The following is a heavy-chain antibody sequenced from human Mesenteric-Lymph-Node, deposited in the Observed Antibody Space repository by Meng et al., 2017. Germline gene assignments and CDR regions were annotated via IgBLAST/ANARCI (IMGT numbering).Heavy chain of an antibody. Sequence: GESLKISCAASGLSFSSYEFNWVRQAPGKGLEWASHISNGAGSTNYADSVKGRFTTSRDNAKNSVYLQMNSLRADDTAVYYCARGNFYYGMDVWGQGTTVTVSS. CDR3: ARGNFYYGMDV. CDR2: ISNGAGST. CDR1: GLSFSSYE. V-gene: IGHV3-48*03. J-gene: IGHJ6*02.